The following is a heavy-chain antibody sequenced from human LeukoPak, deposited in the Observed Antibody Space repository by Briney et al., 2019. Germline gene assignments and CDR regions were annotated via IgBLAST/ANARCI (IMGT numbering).Heavy chain of an antibody. CDR1: GFTVSSNY. CDR3: ARAVDGTIFDFDY. CDR2: IYSGGST. V-gene: IGHV3-53*01. J-gene: IGHJ4*02. Sequence: PGGSLRLSCAASGFTVSSNYMSWVRQAPGKGLEWVSVIYSGGSTYYADYVKGRFTISRDNSKNTLYLQMNSLRAEDTAVYYCARAVDGTIFDFDYWGQGTLVTVSS. D-gene: IGHD3-3*01.